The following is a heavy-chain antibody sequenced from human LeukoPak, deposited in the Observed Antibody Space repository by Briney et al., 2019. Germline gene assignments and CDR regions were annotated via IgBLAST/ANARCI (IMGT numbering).Heavy chain of an antibody. CDR2: ISDRGSYI. CDR3: AKDTYYYGMDV. Sequence: GGSLRLSCTASGFTFNTYSMNWVRLAPGKGLEWVASISDRGSYIYYADSVKGRFTISRDNAKNSLYLQMNSLRAEDTALYYCAKDTYYYGMDVWGQGTTVTVSS. CDR1: GFTFNTYS. J-gene: IGHJ6*02. V-gene: IGHV3-21*04.